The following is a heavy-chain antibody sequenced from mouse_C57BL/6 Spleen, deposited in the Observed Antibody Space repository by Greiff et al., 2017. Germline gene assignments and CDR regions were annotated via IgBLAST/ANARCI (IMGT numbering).Heavy chain of an antibody. CDR1: GYTFTSYW. Sequence: QVQLQQPGTELVKPGASVKLSCKASGYTFTSYWMHWVKQRPGQGLEWIGNINPSNGGTNYNEKFKSKATLTVDKSSSTAYMQLSSLTSEDSAGYYWSSLYYESPCFADWGQGTLVTVSA. D-gene: IGHD2-4*01. CDR2: INPSNGGT. CDR3: SSLYYESPCFAD. V-gene: IGHV1-53*01. J-gene: IGHJ3*01.